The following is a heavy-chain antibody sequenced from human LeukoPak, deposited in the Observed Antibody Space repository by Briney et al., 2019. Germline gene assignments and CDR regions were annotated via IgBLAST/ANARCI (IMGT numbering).Heavy chain of an antibody. CDR3: ATVAVIRGVTYFDY. J-gene: IGHJ4*02. CDR2: LFYSGST. D-gene: IGHD6-19*01. CDR1: GGSISSYY. Sequence: SETLSLTCTVSGGSISSYYWSWIRQPPGKGLEWIAYLFYSGSTDFNPSLESRVTISVDTSKNQFSLKLRSVTAADTAVYYCATVAVIRGVTYFDYWGQGTLVTVSS. V-gene: IGHV4-59*01.